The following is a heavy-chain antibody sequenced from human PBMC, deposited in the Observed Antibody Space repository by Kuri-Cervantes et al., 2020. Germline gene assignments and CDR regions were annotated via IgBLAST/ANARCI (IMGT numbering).Heavy chain of an antibody. Sequence: GESPKISCAASGFTFSSYSMNWVRQAPGKGLEWVSYISSSSSTIYYADSVKGRFTISRDNAKNSLYLQMNSLRDEDTAVYYCARGGGITIFGVVPTHFDYWGQGTLVTVSS. CDR3: ARGGGITIFGVVPTHFDY. CDR1: GFTFSSYS. CDR2: ISSSSSTI. V-gene: IGHV3-48*02. D-gene: IGHD3-3*01. J-gene: IGHJ4*02.